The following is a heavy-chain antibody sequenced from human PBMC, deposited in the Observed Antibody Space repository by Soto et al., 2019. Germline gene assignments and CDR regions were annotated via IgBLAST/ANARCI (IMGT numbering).Heavy chain of an antibody. CDR3: AKYLHLVELAPLVYYMDV. CDR1: GFTFSSYA. CDR2: ISGSGGST. Sequence: EVQLLESGGGLVQPGGSLRLSCAASGFTFSSYAMSWVRQAPGKGLEWVSAISGSGGSTYYADSVKGRFTISRDNSKNTLYLQMTSLRSEDTAVYYCAKYLHLVELAPLVYYMDVWGKGTTVTVSS. D-gene: IGHD3-16*01. V-gene: IGHV3-23*01. J-gene: IGHJ6*03.